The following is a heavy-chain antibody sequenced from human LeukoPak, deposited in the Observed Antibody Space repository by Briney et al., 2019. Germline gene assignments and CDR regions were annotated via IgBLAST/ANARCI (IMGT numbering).Heavy chain of an antibody. V-gene: IGHV3-7*05. CDR2: IKQDGNEK. D-gene: IGHD3-22*01. Sequence: PGGSLRLSCAASGFTFSSYWMSWVRQAPGKGLEWVANIKQDGNEKYYVDSAKGRFTISRDNSKNTLYLQMNSLRAEDTAVYYCAKLVGYDSSGNYFDYWGQGTLVTVSS. J-gene: IGHJ4*02. CDR1: GFTFSSYW. CDR3: AKLVGYDSSGNYFDY.